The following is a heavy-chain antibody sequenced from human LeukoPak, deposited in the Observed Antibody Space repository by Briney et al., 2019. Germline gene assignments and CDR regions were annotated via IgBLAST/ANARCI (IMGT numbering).Heavy chain of an antibody. CDR3: ARDSGTTGEVKFDP. D-gene: IGHD3-10*01. J-gene: IGHJ5*02. CDR1: GGSISSYY. V-gene: IGHV4-4*07. Sequence: SETLSLTCTVSGGSISSYYWSWIRQPPGKGLEWIGRIYTRGSDYNPSLKSRVTMSLDTSKKQFSLNLRSVTAADTAVYYCARDSGTTGEVKFDPWGQGTLVTVSS. CDR2: IYTRGS.